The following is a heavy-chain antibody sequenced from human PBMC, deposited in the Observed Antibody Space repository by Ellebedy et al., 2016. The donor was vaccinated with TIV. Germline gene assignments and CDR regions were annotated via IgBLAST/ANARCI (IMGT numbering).Heavy chain of an antibody. J-gene: IGHJ5*02. CDR1: GYTFTSYY. CDR2: INPSGGST. V-gene: IGHV1-46*01. CDR3: AGKRGYSGYDPNWFDP. D-gene: IGHD5-12*01. Sequence: AASVKVSCKASGYTFTSYYMHWVRQAPGQGLEWMGIINPSGGSTSYAQKFQGRVTMTRDTSTSTVYMELSSLRSEDTAVYYCAGKRGYSGYDPNWFDPWGQGTLVTVSS.